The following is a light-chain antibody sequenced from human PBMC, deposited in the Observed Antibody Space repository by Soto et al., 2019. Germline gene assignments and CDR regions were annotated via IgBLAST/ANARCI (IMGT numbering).Light chain of an antibody. J-gene: IGLJ1*01. CDR3: SSYTSSSTQV. CDR1: SSDVGGYNY. Sequence: SCTGTSSDVGGYNYVSWYQQHPGKAPKLMIYEVSNRPSGVSNRFSGSKSGNTASLTISGLQAEDEADYYCSSYTSSSTQVFGTGTKLTVL. CDR2: EVS. V-gene: IGLV2-14*01.